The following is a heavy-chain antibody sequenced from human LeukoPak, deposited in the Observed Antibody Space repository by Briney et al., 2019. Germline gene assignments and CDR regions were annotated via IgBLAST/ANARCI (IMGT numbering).Heavy chain of an antibody. CDR1: GFTVSSNY. J-gene: IGHJ4*02. Sequence: GGSLRLSCAASGFTVSSNYMGWVRQAPGKGLEWVSVIYSGGSTYYADSVKGRFTISRDNSKNTLYLQMNSLRAEDTAVYYCARTGIAVAGSARGYYFDYWGQGTLVTVSS. D-gene: IGHD6-19*01. CDR3: ARTGIAVAGSARGYYFDY. V-gene: IGHV3-66*02. CDR2: IYSGGST.